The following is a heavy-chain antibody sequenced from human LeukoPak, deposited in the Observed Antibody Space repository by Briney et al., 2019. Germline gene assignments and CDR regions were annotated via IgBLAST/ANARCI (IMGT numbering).Heavy chain of an antibody. J-gene: IGHJ4*02. CDR1: GSTLSSYS. Sequence: PGRSLRLSSAATGSTLSSYSMTWVRQAPGPGLEWVSHISISGSTIHYADSVRGRFTISRDSAKNSLYLQMNSLRADDTAVYYCSTAKFDYWGQGTLLTVAS. CDR3: STAKFDY. V-gene: IGHV3-48*01. CDR2: ISISGSTI.